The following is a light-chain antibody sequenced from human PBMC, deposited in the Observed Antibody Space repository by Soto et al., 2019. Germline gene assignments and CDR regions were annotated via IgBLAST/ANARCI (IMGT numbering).Light chain of an antibody. CDR3: QQYGSSPLT. J-gene: IGKJ4*01. Sequence: EIVLTQSPGTLSLSPGERATLSCRASQSFGNSKLAWYQHKLGQAPRLLIYDASSRATGIADRFSGSGSGTDFTLTISSLEPEDFAVYYCQQYGSSPLTFGGGTKVEIK. CDR1: QSFGNSK. V-gene: IGKV3-20*01. CDR2: DAS.